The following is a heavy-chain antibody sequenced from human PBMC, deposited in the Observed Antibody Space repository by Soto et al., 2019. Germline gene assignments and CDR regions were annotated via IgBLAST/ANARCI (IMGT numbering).Heavy chain of an antibody. CDR2: INPGDSDT. CDR3: ARRVSSNLVYFDY. V-gene: IGHV5-51*01. Sequence: GESLKISCKGSGYSFTSYWIGWVRQMPGKGLEWMGIINPGDSDTRYSPSFQGQVTISADKSTSTAYLQWSSLTASDAAMYYCARRVSSNLVYFDYWDQVTLVAVSS. D-gene: IGHD2-2*01. CDR1: GYSFTSYW. J-gene: IGHJ4*01.